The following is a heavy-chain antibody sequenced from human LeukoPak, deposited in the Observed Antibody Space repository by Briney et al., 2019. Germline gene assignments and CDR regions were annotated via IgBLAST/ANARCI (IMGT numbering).Heavy chain of an antibody. J-gene: IGHJ4*02. CDR3: ARLTEGNTYGHEGTFDY. CDR1: GGSISSSSYY. D-gene: IGHD5-18*01. Sequence: SETLSLTCTVSGGSISSSSYYWGWIRQPPGKGLEWIGSIYYRGTTYYNPSLKSRVSISVDTSKNQFSLKLSSVTAGDTAVYYCARLTEGNTYGHEGTFDYRGQGTLVTVSS. CDR2: IYYRGTT. V-gene: IGHV4-39*01.